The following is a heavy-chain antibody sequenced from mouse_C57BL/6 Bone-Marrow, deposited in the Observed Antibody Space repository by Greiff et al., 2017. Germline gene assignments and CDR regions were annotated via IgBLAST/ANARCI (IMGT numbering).Heavy chain of an antibody. V-gene: IGHV1-75*01. Sequence: VQLQQSGPELVKPGASVKISCKASGYTFTDYYINWVKQRPGQGLEWIGWIFPGSGSTYYNEKFKGKATLTVDKSSSTAYMLLSSLTSEDSAVYFCARWPIYDGYPWYFDVWGTGTTVTVSS. D-gene: IGHD2-3*01. CDR2: IFPGSGST. CDR1: GYTFTDYY. CDR3: ARWPIYDGYPWYFDV. J-gene: IGHJ1*03.